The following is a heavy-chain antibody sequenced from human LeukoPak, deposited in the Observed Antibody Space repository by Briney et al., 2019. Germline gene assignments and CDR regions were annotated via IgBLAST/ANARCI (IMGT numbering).Heavy chain of an antibody. J-gene: IGHJ3*02. CDR3: AREGSITSGPHDAFDI. CDR2: IYTSGST. CDR1: GGSISSYY. D-gene: IGHD5-24*01. Sequence: LSETLSLTCTVSGGSISSYYWSWIRQPAGKGLEWIGRIYTSGSTNYNPSLKSRVTMSVDTSKNQFSLKLSSVTAADTAVYYCAREGSITSGPHDAFDIWGQGTMVTVSS. V-gene: IGHV4-4*07.